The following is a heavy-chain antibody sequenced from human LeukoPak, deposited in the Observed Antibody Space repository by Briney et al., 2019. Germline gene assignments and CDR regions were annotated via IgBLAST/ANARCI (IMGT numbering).Heavy chain of an antibody. J-gene: IGHJ4*02. CDR2: ISGSGSNT. V-gene: IGHV3-23*01. CDR3: AFPPPVPSISDY. CDR1: GFTFYSYA. Sequence: GGSLRLSCAASGFTFYSYAMTWVRQAPGKGLERVSSISGSGSNTYYADSVKGRFTISRDNSKNTLYLQMNSLRAEDTAVYYCAFPPPVPSISDYWGQGTLVTVSS. D-gene: IGHD2-21*01.